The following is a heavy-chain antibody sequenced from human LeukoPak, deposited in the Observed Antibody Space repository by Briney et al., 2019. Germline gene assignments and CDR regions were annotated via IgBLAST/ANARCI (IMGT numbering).Heavy chain of an antibody. CDR2: IYTSGST. Sequence: SETLSLTCTVSGGSISSYYWSWIRQPAGKGLEWIGRIYTSGSTNYNPSLKSRVTMSVDTSKNQFSLKLSSVTAADTAVYYCARDMGYYDSSGYYSLLDYWGQGTLVTVSS. CDR3: ARDMGYYDSSGYYSLLDY. D-gene: IGHD3-22*01. J-gene: IGHJ4*02. CDR1: GGSISSYY. V-gene: IGHV4-4*07.